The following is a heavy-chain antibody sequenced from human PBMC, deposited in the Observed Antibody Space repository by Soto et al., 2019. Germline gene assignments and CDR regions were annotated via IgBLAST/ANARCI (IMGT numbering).Heavy chain of an antibody. J-gene: IGHJ4*02. V-gene: IGHV3-9*01. Sequence: GGSLRLSCAASGFTFDDYAMHWVRQAPGKGLEWVSGINWNSGNTDYADTVKGRFTISRDSAKNSVYLHMNTLRAGDTALYYCAKDMDYDFWRGPLDYWGQGTLVTVSS. D-gene: IGHD3-3*01. CDR3: AKDMDYDFWRGPLDY. CDR1: GFTFDDYA. CDR2: INWNSGNT.